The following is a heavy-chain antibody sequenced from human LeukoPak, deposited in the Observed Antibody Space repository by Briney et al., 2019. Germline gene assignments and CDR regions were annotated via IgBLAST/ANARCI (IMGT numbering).Heavy chain of an antibody. CDR1: GGSISSSSYY. Sequence: SETLSLTCTVSGGSISSSSYYWDWIRQPPGKGLEWIGSVSYSVSTYYNPSLKGRVSISVDTSKNQFSLNLSSVTAADTAVYSCARRRGGEDYFDSWGQGTLVTVSS. J-gene: IGHJ4*02. CDR3: ARRRGGEDYFDS. V-gene: IGHV4-39*01. D-gene: IGHD2-21*01. CDR2: VSYSVST.